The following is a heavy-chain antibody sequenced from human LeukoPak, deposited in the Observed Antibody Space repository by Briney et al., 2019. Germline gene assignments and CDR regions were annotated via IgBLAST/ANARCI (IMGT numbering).Heavy chain of an antibody. CDR3: ARGLDYDSSDPNDAFDI. V-gene: IGHV7-4-1*02. J-gene: IGHJ3*02. CDR2: INTNTGNP. Sequence: ASVKVSCKASGYSFTAYYMHWVRQAPGQGLEWMGWINTNTGNPTYAQGFTGRFVFSLDTSVSTAYLQISSLKAEDTAVYYCARGLDYDSSDPNDAFDIWGQGTMVTVSS. D-gene: IGHD3-22*01. CDR1: GYSFTAYY.